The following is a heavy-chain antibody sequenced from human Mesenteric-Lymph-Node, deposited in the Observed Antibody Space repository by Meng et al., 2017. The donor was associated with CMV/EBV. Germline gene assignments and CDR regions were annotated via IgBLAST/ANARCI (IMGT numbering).Heavy chain of an antibody. CDR1: GFTFSSYA. D-gene: IGHD3-22*01. Sequence: GESLKISCAASGFTFSSYAMHWVRQAPGKGLEWVAVISYDGSNKYYADSVKGRFTISRDNSKNTLYLQMNSLRAEDTAVYYCARDAYYYDSSGNFDYWGQGTLVTVSS. V-gene: IGHV3-30*04. J-gene: IGHJ4*02. CDR2: ISYDGSNK. CDR3: ARDAYYYDSSGNFDY.